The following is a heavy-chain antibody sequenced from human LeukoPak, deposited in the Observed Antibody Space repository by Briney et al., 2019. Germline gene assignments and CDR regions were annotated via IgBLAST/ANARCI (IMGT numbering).Heavy chain of an antibody. D-gene: IGHD3-10*01. CDR1: GYTFTSYG. CDR2: ISAYNGNT. Sequence: GASVRVSCKASGYTFTSYGISWVRQAPGQGLEWMGWISAYNGNTNYAQKLQGRVTMTTDTSTSTAYMELRSLRSDDTAVYYCARDTMVRGVPNWFDPWGQGTLVIVSS. CDR3: ARDTMVRGVPNWFDP. J-gene: IGHJ5*02. V-gene: IGHV1-18*01.